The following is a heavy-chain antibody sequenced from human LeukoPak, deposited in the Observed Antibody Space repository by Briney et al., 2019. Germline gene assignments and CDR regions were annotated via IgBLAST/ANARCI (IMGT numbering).Heavy chain of an antibody. J-gene: IGHJ4*02. CDR1: GFTLSNYA. CDR3: ATPPTVTRNY. CDR2: INGSGDKT. Sequence: GGSLRLSCAASGFTLSNYAMNWVRQAPGKGLEWVSSINGSGDKTYYADSVKGRFTISRDNSKNTLYLQMNSLRAEDTAVYYCATPPTVTRNYWGQGTLVTVSS. V-gene: IGHV3-23*01. D-gene: IGHD4-17*01.